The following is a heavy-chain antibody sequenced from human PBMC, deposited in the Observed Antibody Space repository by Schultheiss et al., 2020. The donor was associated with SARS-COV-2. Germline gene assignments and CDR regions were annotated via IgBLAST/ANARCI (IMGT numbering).Heavy chain of an antibody. Sequence: ASVKVSCKASGYTFTSYGINWVRQAPGQGLEWMGWISPHSGDTNYAQKLQGRVTMTTDTSTSTAYMELRSLRSDDTAVYYCARDRGYTFAYAYFDYWGQGTLVTVSS. CDR1: GYTFTSYG. D-gene: IGHD5-18*01. CDR3: ARDRGYTFAYAYFDY. J-gene: IGHJ4*02. CDR2: ISPHSGDT. V-gene: IGHV1-18*04.